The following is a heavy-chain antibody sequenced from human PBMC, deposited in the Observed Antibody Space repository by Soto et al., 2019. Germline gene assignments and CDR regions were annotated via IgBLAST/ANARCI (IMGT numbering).Heavy chain of an antibody. D-gene: IGHD3-10*01. CDR2: IYYSGST. V-gene: IGHV4-39*01. J-gene: IGHJ5*02. Sequence: QLQLQESGPGLVKPSETLSLTCTVSGGSISSSSYYWGWIRQPPGKGLEWIGSIYYSGSTYYNPSLKGRVTISVETSKNQFSLKLSSVTAADTAVYYCARQRVLLWFGEPLHPNWFDPWGQGTLVTVSS. CDR1: GGSISSSSYY. CDR3: ARQRVLLWFGEPLHPNWFDP.